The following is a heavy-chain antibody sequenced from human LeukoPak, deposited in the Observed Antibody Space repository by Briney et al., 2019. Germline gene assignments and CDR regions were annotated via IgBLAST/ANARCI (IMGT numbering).Heavy chain of an antibody. CDR2: IHYSGST. Sequence: SETLSLTCTVSGGSISNFYWSWIRQPPGKGLEWIGYIHYSGSTNYTPSLKSRVTISLGTSKNQFSLKLTSVTAADTAVYYCATHPPRVCTGGSCSDYWGQGTLVTVSS. J-gene: IGHJ4*02. CDR1: GGSISNFY. D-gene: IGHD2-15*01. V-gene: IGHV4-59*01. CDR3: ATHPPRVCTGGSCSDY.